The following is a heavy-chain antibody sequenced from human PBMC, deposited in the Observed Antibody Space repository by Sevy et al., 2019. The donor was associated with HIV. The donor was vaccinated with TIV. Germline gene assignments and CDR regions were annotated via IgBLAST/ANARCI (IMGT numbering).Heavy chain of an antibody. CDR1: GFRFRDYR. D-gene: IGHD3-10*01. V-gene: IGHV3-48*02. Sequence: GESLKISCAASGFRFRDYRMNWVRQAPGKGLEWVSYITSSSNTINHADSVKGRFTISRDNGRNSLYLQINSLRHEDTPAYYCARDRGRGEVALDLWGQGTLVTVSS. CDR2: ITSSSNTI. CDR3: ARDRGRGEVALDL. J-gene: IGHJ5*02.